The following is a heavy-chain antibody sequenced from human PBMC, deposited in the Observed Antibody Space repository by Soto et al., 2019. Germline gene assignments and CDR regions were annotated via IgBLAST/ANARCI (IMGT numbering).Heavy chain of an antibody. D-gene: IGHD6-13*01. CDR1: GFTFSSYG. Sequence: GGSLRLSCAASGFTFSSYGMHWVRQAPGKGLEWVAVIWYDGSNKYYADSVKGRFTISRDNSKNTLYLQMNSLRAEDTAVYYCATHLGGGESDRIAAAPSRWFDPWGQGTLVTVSS. V-gene: IGHV3-33*01. J-gene: IGHJ5*02. CDR2: IWYDGSNK. CDR3: ATHLGGGESDRIAAAPSRWFDP.